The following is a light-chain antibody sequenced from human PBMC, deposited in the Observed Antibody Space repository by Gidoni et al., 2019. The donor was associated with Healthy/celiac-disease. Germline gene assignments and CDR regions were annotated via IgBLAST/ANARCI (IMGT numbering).Light chain of an antibody. J-gene: IGKJ1*01. CDR2: DAS. CDR1: QSVSSY. Sequence: EIVLTQSPATLSFSPGERATLSCRASQSVSSYLAWYQQKPGQAPRLLIYDASNRATGIPARFSGSGSGTDFTLTISSLEPEDFAVYYCQQRSNWPPVRTFGQGTKVEIK. V-gene: IGKV3-11*01. CDR3: QQRSNWPPVRT.